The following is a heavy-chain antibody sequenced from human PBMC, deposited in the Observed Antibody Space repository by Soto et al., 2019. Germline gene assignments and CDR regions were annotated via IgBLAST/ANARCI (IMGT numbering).Heavy chain of an antibody. CDR3: ARDRPPVFYASSGYYYYYGMDV. Sequence: QVQLVQSGAEVKKPGASVKVSCKASGYTFTSYGISWVRQAPGQGLEWMGWISAYNGNTNYAQKLQGRVTMTTDTSTSTAYMELRSLRSDDTAVYYCARDRPPVFYASSGYYYYYGMDVWGQGTTVTVSS. CDR1: GYTFTSYG. J-gene: IGHJ6*02. V-gene: IGHV1-18*01. CDR2: ISAYNGNT. D-gene: IGHD3-22*01.